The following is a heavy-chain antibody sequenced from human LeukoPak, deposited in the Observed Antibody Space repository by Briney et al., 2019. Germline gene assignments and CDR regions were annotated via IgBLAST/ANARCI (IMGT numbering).Heavy chain of an antibody. CDR2: ISSSGSTI. Sequence: GGSLRLSCAASGFTFSDYYMSWIRQAPGKGLEWVSYISSSGSTIYYADSVKGRFTISRDNAKNSLYLQMNSLRAEDTAVYYCARQNAKGSHYYYGMDVWGQGTTVTVSS. J-gene: IGHJ6*02. CDR1: GFTFSDYY. V-gene: IGHV3-11*01. CDR3: ARQNAKGSHYYYGMDV.